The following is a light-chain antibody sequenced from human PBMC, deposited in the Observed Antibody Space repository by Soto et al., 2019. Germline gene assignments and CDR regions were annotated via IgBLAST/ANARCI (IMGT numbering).Light chain of an antibody. CDR2: GAS. V-gene: IGKV3-15*01. CDR1: QSVSSN. J-gene: IGKJ4*01. CDR3: QQYNNWPPLT. Sequence: EIVMTQSPATLSVSPGERATLSCRASQSVSSNLAWYQQKPGQAPRLLIYGASTRPTGIPARFSGSGSGTEFTLTISSQQSEDFAVYYCQQYNNWPPLTFGGGTKVEIK.